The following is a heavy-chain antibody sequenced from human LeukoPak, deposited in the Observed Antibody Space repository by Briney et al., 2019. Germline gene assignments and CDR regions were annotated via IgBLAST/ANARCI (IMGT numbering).Heavy chain of an antibody. CDR2: ITYSGTT. V-gene: IGHV4-39*07. CDR1: GDSISSSTYSTTYY. J-gene: IGHJ4*02. D-gene: IGHD6-13*01. CDR3: ARRVHSSSWSSYFDY. Sequence: SETLSLTCTVSGDSISSSTYSTTYYWGWIRQPPGKGLEWIGSITYSGTTHYNASLKSRVTISVDTSKNQFSLKLSPVTAADTAVYYCARRVHSSSWSSYFDYWGQETLVTVSS.